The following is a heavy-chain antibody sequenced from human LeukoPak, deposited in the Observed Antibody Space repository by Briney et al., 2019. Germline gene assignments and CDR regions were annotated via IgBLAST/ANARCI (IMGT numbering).Heavy chain of an antibody. V-gene: IGHV4-30-4*01. Sequence: SQTLSLTCTVSGGSISSGDYYWSWIRQPPGKGLEWFGYIYYSGSTYYNPSLKSLVTISVDTSKNQFSLKLSSVTAADTAVYYCAREPRTTVTTDYWGQGTLVTVSS. D-gene: IGHD4-17*01. CDR2: IYYSGST. CDR1: GGSISSGDYY. CDR3: AREPRTTVTTDY. J-gene: IGHJ4*02.